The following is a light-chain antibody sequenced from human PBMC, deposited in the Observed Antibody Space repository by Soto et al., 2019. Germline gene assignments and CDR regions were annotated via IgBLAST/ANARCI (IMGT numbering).Light chain of an antibody. CDR1: SSDVGGYNH. V-gene: IGLV2-14*03. Sequence: QSALTQPAYVSGSPGQSITISCTGTSSDVGGYNHVSWYQQHPGKAPKLMIYDVTDRPSGVSNRCSGSKSGNTASLDIAGLQAEDDADYYCNSYTSTNTLVFGGGTKNTVL. CDR2: DVT. J-gene: IGLJ2*01. CDR3: NSYTSTNTLV.